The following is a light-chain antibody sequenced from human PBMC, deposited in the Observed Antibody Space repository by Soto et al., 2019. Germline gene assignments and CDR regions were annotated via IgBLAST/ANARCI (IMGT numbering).Light chain of an antibody. J-gene: IGKJ5*01. CDR3: QQYNSWPPIT. V-gene: IGKV3-15*01. Sequence: EVVMTQSPATLSVSPGERATLSCRASESVSSNLAWYQQRPGQAPRLVIYGASTRATGIPARFSGGGSGTEVPFTISSPQSEDFAVYYCQQYNSWPPITFGQGTRLEIK. CDR2: GAS. CDR1: ESVSSN.